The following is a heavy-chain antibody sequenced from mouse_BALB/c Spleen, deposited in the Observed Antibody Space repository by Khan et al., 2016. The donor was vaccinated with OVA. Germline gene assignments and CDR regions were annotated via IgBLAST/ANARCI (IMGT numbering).Heavy chain of an antibody. V-gene: IGHV14-3*02. Sequence: VQLKESGAELVKPGASVKLSCTASGFNIKDTYMHWVKQRPEQGLEWIGRIDPANGNTKYDPKFQGKATITADTSSNTAYLQLSSLTSEDTAVYYCARDYWDVFAYWGQGTLVTVAA. CDR3: ARDYWDVFAY. J-gene: IGHJ3*01. CDR1: GFNIKDTY. CDR2: IDPANGNT. D-gene: IGHD4-1*01.